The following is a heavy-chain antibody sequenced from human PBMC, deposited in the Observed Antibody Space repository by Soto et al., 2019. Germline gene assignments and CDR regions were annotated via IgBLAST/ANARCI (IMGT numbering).Heavy chain of an antibody. Sequence: ASVKVSCKASGYTFTSYAMHWVRQAPGQRLEWMGWINAGNGNTKYSQKFQGRVTITRDTSASTAYMELSSLRSEDTAVYYCARARGGWLVNHYYYGMDVWGQGTTVTVSS. J-gene: IGHJ6*02. CDR1: GYTFTSYA. CDR2: INAGNGNT. D-gene: IGHD6-19*01. V-gene: IGHV1-3*01. CDR3: ARARGGWLVNHYYYGMDV.